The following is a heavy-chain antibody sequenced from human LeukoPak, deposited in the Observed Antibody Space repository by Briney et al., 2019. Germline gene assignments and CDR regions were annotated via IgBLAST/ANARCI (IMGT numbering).Heavy chain of an antibody. J-gene: IGHJ4*02. Sequence: GRSLRLSCAASGFTFSSYGMHWVRQAPGKGLEWVALISYDGSTEYYGDSVRGRFTISRDNSKSTMFLQMNSLRDEDTAGYYCAKGSGWYADYWGQGTLVTVSS. V-gene: IGHV3-30*18. CDR3: AKGSGWYADY. CDR2: ISYDGSTE. D-gene: IGHD6-13*01. CDR1: GFTFSSYG.